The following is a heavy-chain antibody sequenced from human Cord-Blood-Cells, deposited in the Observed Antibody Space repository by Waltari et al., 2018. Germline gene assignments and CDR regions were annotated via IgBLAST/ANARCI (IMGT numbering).Heavy chain of an antibody. CDR1: GYSFTSYW. V-gene: IGHV5-51*01. D-gene: IGHD3-9*01. CDR2: IYPGDSAT. CDR3: ARQRGYYDILTGYYAFDI. Sequence: EVQLVQSGAEVKKPGESLKISCKGSGYSFTSYWIGWVRQMPGKGLEWMGIIYPGDSATRYSPSFQGQVTISADKSISTAYLQWSSLKASDTAMYYCARQRGYYDILTGYYAFDIWGQGTMVTVSS. J-gene: IGHJ3*02.